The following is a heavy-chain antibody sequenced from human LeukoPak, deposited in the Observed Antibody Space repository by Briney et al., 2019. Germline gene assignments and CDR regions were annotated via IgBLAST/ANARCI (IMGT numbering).Heavy chain of an antibody. Sequence: SGGSLRLSCAASGFTFSSNTRYWVRQAPGKGLVWGAVITYDGSNKYYADSVKGRFTISRDNSKNTLYLQMNRLRAEDTAVYYCATNSGSSYNWFDPWGQGTLVTVSS. CDR1: GFTFSSNT. D-gene: IGHD3-10*01. CDR3: ATNSGSSYNWFDP. V-gene: IGHV3-30-3*01. J-gene: IGHJ5*02. CDR2: ITYDGSNK.